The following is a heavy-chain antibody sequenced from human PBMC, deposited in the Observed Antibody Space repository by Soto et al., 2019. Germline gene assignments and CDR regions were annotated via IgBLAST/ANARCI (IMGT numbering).Heavy chain of an antibody. J-gene: IGHJ4*02. CDR3: AREGDDRHFFFDS. D-gene: IGHD3-3*02. CDR1: GGSMISYC. CDR2: VYTGGNT. V-gene: IGHV4-4*07. Sequence: QLQESGPGLVKPSETLSLICNVSGGSMISYCWSWLRQPAGKGLEWIGRVYTGGNTNYNPSLMSRVTMSVDTSKSQFSLKLTSVTAADTAVYYCAREGDDRHFFFDSWGQGTLVTVSS.